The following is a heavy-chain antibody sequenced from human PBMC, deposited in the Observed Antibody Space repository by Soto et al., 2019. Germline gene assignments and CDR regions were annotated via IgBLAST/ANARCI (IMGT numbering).Heavy chain of an antibody. CDR2: IYFSGTT. CDR1: GGSIDSDNYY. V-gene: IGHV4-30-4*01. CDR3: ARTSWFDNSSSAH. D-gene: IGHD2-2*01. Sequence: SETLSLTCTVSGGSIDSDNYYWSWIRQPPGKGLEWIGYIYFSGTTHYNPSLKSRIVISKDSSKNQFSLKLSSVTAADTAVYYCARTSWFDNSSSAHWGQGTLVTVS. J-gene: IGHJ4*02.